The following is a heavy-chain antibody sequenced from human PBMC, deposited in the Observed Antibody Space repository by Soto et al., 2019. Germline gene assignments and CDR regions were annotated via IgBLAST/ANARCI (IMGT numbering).Heavy chain of an antibody. J-gene: IGHJ4*02. CDR1: GFTFSSYD. CDR2: IGTAGDT. D-gene: IGHD3-16*02. CDR3: ARGSKYYDYIWGSYRRNWEEFDY. Sequence: GGSLRLSCAASGFTFSSYDMHWVRQATGKGLEWVSAIGTAGDTYYPGSVKGRFTISRENAKNSLYLQMNSLRAGDTAVYYCARGSKYYDYIWGSYRRNWEEFDYWGQGTLVTVSS. V-gene: IGHV3-13*01.